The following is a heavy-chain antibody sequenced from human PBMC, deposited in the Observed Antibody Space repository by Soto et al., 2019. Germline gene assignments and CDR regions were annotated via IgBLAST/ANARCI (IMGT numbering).Heavy chain of an antibody. Sequence: PSETLSLTCTVSGGSISSGGYYWSWIRQHPGKGLEWIGYIYYSGSTYYNPSLKSRVTISVDTSKNQFSLKLSSVTAADTAVYYCARVPLSSGYLPVQRYFDYWGQGTLVTVSS. D-gene: IGHD3-22*01. J-gene: IGHJ4*02. CDR1: GGSISSGGYY. CDR2: IYYSGST. CDR3: ARVPLSSGYLPVQRYFDY. V-gene: IGHV4-31*03.